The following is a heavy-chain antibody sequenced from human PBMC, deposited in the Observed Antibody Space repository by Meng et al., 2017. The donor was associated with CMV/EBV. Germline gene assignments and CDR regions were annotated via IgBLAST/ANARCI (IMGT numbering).Heavy chain of an antibody. D-gene: IGHD2-2*01. CDR1: GGSFSGYY. CDR2: INHSGST. CDR3: AFSQVVPADKYYFDY. J-gene: IGHJ4*02. V-gene: IGHV4-34*01. Sequence: SEILSPTFAPHGGSFSGYYWSWFPQPPGKGWEWIGEINHSGSTNYNPPLKSRVTISVDTTKNQFSLKLSSVTAADTAVYYCAFSQVVPADKYYFDYWGQGTLVTVSS.